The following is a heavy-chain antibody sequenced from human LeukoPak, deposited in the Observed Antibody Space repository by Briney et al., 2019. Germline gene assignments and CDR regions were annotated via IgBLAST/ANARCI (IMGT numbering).Heavy chain of an antibody. CDR3: ARDVEGTMDPY. CDR1: GFTFSSYS. Sequence: GGSLRLSCAASGFTFSSYSMNWVRQAPGKGLEWVSSISSSSSYLYYADSVKGRFTISRDNAKNSLYLQMNSLRAEDTAVYYCARDVEGTMDPYWGQGTLVTVSS. D-gene: IGHD3-10*01. V-gene: IGHV3-21*01. CDR2: ISSSSSYL. J-gene: IGHJ4*02.